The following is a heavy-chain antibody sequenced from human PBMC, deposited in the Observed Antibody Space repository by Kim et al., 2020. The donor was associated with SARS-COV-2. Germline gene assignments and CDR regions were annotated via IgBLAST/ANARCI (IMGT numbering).Heavy chain of an antibody. V-gene: IGHV3-73*01. CDR2: NRSKANSYAT. Sequence: GGSLRLSCAASGFTFSGSAMHWVRQASGKGLEWVGRNRSKANSYATAYAASVKGRFTISRDDSKNTAYLQMNSLKTEDTAVYYCTRQGRYYYYGMDVWGQGTTVTVSS. CDR3: TRQGRYYYYGMDV. J-gene: IGHJ6*02. CDR1: GFTFSGSA.